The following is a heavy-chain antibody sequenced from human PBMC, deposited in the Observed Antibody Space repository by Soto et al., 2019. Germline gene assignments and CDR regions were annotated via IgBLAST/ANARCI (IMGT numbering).Heavy chain of an antibody. CDR1: GFTLGTYW. D-gene: IGHD3-10*01. Sequence: EVQLEESGGGLVQPGGSLRLSCAASGFTLGTYWMTWVRQAPGKGLEWVANIKQDESKKSYLDSVRGRFTISRDNARNSLYIQRNSLRVEDTGLYDCARDVSPGSSSLYLDAFDIWGQGTMVIVSS. J-gene: IGHJ3*02. V-gene: IGHV3-7*05. CDR3: ARDVSPGSSSLYLDAFDI. CDR2: IKQDESKK.